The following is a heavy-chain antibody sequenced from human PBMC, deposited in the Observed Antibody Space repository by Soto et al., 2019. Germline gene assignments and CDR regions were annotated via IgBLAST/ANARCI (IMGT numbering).Heavy chain of an antibody. CDR1: GGSFSGYY. CDR2: INHSGST. J-gene: IGHJ4*02. CDR3: ARGGEQRLVRRLFSVGY. Sequence: PSETLSLTCAVYGGSFSGYYWSWIRQPPGKGLEWIGEINHSGSTNYNPSLKSRVTISVDTSKNQFSLKLSSVTAADTAVYYCARGGEQRLVRRLFSVGYWGQGTLVTVSS. V-gene: IGHV4-34*01. D-gene: IGHD6-13*01.